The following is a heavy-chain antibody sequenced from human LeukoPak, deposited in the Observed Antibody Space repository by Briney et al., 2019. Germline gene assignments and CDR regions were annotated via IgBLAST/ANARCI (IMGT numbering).Heavy chain of an antibody. CDR2: IIPVFGTP. CDR3: AREEVATTYFDY. Sequence: SVKVSCKTSGGTFSTYSINWVRQAPGQGLEWMGGIIPVFGTPNYAQKFQDRLIITADESTSTAYMELTSLTSEDTAVYYCAREEVATTYFDYWGQGTLVNVSS. V-gene: IGHV1-69*13. J-gene: IGHJ4*02. CDR1: GGTFSTYS. D-gene: IGHD5-12*01.